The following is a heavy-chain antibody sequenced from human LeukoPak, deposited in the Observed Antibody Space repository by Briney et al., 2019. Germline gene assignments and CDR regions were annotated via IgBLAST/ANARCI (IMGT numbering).Heavy chain of an antibody. V-gene: IGHV3-30*03. J-gene: IGHJ4*02. D-gene: IGHD5-18*01. Sequence: PGGSLRLSCAASGFTFSSYWMHWVRQTPGKGLEWVAVISYDASNKYYADSVKGRFTISRDNSKNTLYLQMNSLRAEDTAVYYCARGGGYSYGSFDYWGQGTLVTVSS. CDR1: GFTFSSYW. CDR2: ISYDASNK. CDR3: ARGGGYSYGSFDY.